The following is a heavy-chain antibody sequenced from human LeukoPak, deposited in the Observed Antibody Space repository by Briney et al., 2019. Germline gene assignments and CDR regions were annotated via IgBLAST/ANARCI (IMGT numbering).Heavy chain of an antibody. J-gene: IGHJ4*02. V-gene: IGHV4-59*01. Sequence: SETLSLTCTVSGGSISSCYWSWIRQPPGKGLEWIGSIYYSGSTNYNPSLRSRVTISVDTSKNQLSLKLSSVTAADTAVYYCARIVPYNYGYVDYWGQGTLVTVSS. CDR3: ARIVPYNYGYVDY. CDR2: IYYSGST. D-gene: IGHD5-18*01. CDR1: GGSISSCY.